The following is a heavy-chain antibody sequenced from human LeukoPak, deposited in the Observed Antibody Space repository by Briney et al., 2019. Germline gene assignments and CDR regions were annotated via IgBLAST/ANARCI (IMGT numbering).Heavy chain of an antibody. CDR3: AKATGYSSGWYGNWFDP. J-gene: IGHJ5*02. D-gene: IGHD6-19*01. CDR1: GFTFDDYA. CDR2: ISWNSGSI. Sequence: PGRSLRLSCAASGFTFDDYAMHWVRQAPGKGLEWVSGISWNSGSIGYADSVKGRFTISRDNAKNSLYLQMNSLRAEDTALYYCAKATGYSSGWYGNWFDPWGQGTLVTVSS. V-gene: IGHV3-9*01.